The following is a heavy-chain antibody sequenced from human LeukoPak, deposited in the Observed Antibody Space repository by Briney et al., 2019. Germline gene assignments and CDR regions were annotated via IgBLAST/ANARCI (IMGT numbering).Heavy chain of an antibody. CDR1: GFTFSSYW. CDR3: AKNKRTSAYASIDY. V-gene: IGHV3-7*05. Sequence: GGSLRLSCAASGFTFSSYWMSWVRQAPGKGLEWVANIKQDGSEKYYVDSVKSRFTISRDNAKNSLYLQMNSLRADDTAVYYCAKNKRTSAYASIDYWGQGTLVTVSS. CDR2: IKQDGSEK. D-gene: IGHD2-2*01. J-gene: IGHJ4*02.